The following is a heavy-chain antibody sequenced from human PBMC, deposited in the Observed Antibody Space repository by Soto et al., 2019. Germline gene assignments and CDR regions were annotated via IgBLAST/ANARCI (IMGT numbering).Heavy chain of an antibody. CDR2: VYYSGST. V-gene: IGHV4-59*02. CDR3: ASSPPAMVAPNI. Sequence: SETLSLTCTVSGGSVSSYSWTWVRQPPGKGLEWIGYVYYSGSTHYNPSLESRVTISLDTSKNQFSLKLTSVTAADTAMYFCASSPPAMVAPNIWGQGTLVTVSS. CDR1: GGSVSSYS. D-gene: IGHD5-18*01. J-gene: IGHJ4*02.